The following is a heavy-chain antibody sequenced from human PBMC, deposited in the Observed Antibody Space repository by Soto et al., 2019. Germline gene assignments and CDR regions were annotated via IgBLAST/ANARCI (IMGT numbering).Heavy chain of an antibody. D-gene: IGHD2-8*02. Sequence: SETLSLTCTVSGGSISSYYWSWIRQPPGKGLEWIGYIYYSGSTNYNPSLKSRVTISVDTSKNQFSLKLTSVTAADTAVYYCARDKITGLLDYWGQGNLVTVSS. CDR2: IYYSGST. J-gene: IGHJ4*02. CDR3: ARDKITGLLDY. V-gene: IGHV4-59*12. CDR1: GGSISSYY.